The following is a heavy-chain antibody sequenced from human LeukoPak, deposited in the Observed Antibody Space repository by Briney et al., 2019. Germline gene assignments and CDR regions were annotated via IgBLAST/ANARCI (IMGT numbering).Heavy chain of an antibody. CDR3: ARTEIAVAGTGGDYYYYYGMDV. CDR2: ISADNGDT. Sequence: ASVKVSCKASGYRFTSYGISWVRQAPGQGLEWMGCISADNGDTNYAQNLQGRVTMTTDTSTSTAYMELRSLRSDDSAVYYCARTEIAVAGTGGDYYYYYGMDVWGQGTTVTVSS. D-gene: IGHD6-13*01. J-gene: IGHJ6*02. V-gene: IGHV1-18*01. CDR1: GYRFTSYG.